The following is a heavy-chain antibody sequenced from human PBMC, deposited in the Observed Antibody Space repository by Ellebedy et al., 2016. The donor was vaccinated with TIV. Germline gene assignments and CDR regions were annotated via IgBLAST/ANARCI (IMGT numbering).Heavy chain of an antibody. V-gene: IGHV1-69*04. CDR1: SYTFSNFG. CDR2: IIPILGIA. D-gene: IGHD2-15*01. CDR3: ARDLMGRGDY. J-gene: IGHJ4*02. Sequence: AASVKVSCKASSYTFSNFGVSWVRQAPGQGLEWMGRIIPILGIANYTQKFQGKVTINADKSTSTAYMELSSLRSEDTAMYYCARDLMGRGDYWGQGTLVTVSS.